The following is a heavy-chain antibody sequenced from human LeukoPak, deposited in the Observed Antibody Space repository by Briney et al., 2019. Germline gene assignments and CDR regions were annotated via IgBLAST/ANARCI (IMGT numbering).Heavy chain of an antibody. Sequence: SETLSLTCTVSGGSISSSSYYWGWIRQPPGKGLEWIGSIYYSGSTYYNPSLKSRVTISVDTSKNQFSLKLSSVTAADTAVYYCATHRDYYDSSGYYNYWGQGTLVTVSS. CDR1: GGSISSSSYY. V-gene: IGHV4-39*07. J-gene: IGHJ4*02. CDR3: ATHRDYYDSSGYYNY. D-gene: IGHD3-22*01. CDR2: IYYSGST.